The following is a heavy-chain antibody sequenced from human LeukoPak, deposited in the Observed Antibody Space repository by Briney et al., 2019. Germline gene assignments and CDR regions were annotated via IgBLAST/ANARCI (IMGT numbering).Heavy chain of an antibody. J-gene: IGHJ6*03. V-gene: IGHV3-30*01. CDR1: GFTFSSYA. D-gene: IGHD2-2*01. CDR2: ISYDGSNK. CDR3: ARTGGIRYQPTNYYYYYYYMDV. Sequence: GRSLRLSCVASGFTFSSYAMHWVRQAPGKGLEWVAVISYDGSNKYYADSVKGRFTISRDNSKNTLYLQMNSLRAEDTAVYYCARTGGIRYQPTNYYYYYYYMDVWGKGTTVTVSS.